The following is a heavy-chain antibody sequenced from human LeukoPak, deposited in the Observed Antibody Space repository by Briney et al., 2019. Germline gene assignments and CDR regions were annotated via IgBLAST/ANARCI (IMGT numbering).Heavy chain of an antibody. J-gene: IGHJ3*02. V-gene: IGHV3-66*01. D-gene: IGHD2-15*01. CDR2: IYSGGST. CDR3: ARGGVVVAAIDAFDI. CDR1: GFTVSSNF. Sequence: PGEALRLSCAASGFTVSSNFMSWVRKAPGKGLKWVSRIYSGGSTYYADSVKGRFTISRDISKNTLFFQLNSLRAEDTAVYYCARGGVVVAAIDAFDIWGQGTLVTV.